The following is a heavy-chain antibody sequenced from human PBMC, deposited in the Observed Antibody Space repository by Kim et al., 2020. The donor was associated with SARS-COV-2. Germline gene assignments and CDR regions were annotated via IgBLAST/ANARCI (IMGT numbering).Heavy chain of an antibody. J-gene: IGHJ4*01. CDR1: GGSISSYY. V-gene: IGHV4-59*08. CDR2: IYYSGTT. D-gene: IGHD2-15*01. Sequence: SETLSLTCSVSGGSISSYYWSWIRQPPGMRLEWIGFIYYSGTTNYNPSLKSRVTISVDTSKNQFSLKLSSVTAADTAVYYCARQFCSGGNCYPYFDSWG. CDR3: ARQFCSGGNCYPYFDS.